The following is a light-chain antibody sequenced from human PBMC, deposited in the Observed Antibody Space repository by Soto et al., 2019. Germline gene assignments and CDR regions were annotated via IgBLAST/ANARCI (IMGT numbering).Light chain of an antibody. CDR1: QSVSSN. V-gene: IGKV3-15*01. Sequence: IVMPQSPATLSVSPGERATLSCRASQSVSSNLAWYQQKPGQAPRLLIYGASTRATGIPARFSGSGSGTEFTLTISSLQSEDFAVYYCQQYNNLPPITFGQGTRLEIK. J-gene: IGKJ5*01. CDR2: GAS. CDR3: QQYNNLPPIT.